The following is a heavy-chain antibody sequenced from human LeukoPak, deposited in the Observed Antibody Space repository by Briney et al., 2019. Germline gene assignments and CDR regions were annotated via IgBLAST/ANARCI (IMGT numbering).Heavy chain of an antibody. CDR3: AKEKVTTILVYYYGMDV. CDR1: GYTFTSYG. V-gene: IGHV1-18*01. CDR2: ISAYNGNT. D-gene: IGHD4-17*01. Sequence: ASVKVSCKASGYTFTSYGISWVRQAPGQGLEWMGWISAYNGNTNYAQKLQGRVTMTTDTSTSTAYMELRSLRSDDTAVYYCAKEKVTTILVYYYGMDVWGQGTTVTVSS. J-gene: IGHJ6*02.